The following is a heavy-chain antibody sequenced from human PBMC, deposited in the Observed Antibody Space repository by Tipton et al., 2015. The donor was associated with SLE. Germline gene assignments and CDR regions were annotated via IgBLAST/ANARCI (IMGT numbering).Heavy chain of an antibody. CDR1: GGSISSHY. D-gene: IGHD6-19*01. CDR2: IYYSGST. Sequence: TLSLTCTVSGGSISSHYWSWIRQPPGKGLEWIGYIYYSGSTNYNPSLKSRVTISVDTSKNQFSLKLSSVTAADTAVYYCARANKYSSGWYYFDYWGQGTLVTVSS. CDR3: ARANKYSSGWYYFDY. V-gene: IGHV4-59*11. J-gene: IGHJ4*02.